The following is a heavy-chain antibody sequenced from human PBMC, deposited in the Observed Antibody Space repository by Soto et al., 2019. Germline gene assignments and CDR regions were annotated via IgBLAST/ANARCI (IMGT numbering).Heavy chain of an antibody. J-gene: IGHJ5*02. CDR3: ARIWGALANIAGWFCP. D-gene: IGHD3-16*01. V-gene: IGHV4-4*02. CDR1: NGSITNDNW. Sequence: QVQLQEPGPGLVKPSGTLSLTCAVSNGSITNDNWWSWVRQSPGKGLEWIGDIYHTGSTNYNPSLKSRVIISIDKAKNNFSLRLSSVTAADTAVYYCARIWGALANIAGWFCPWGQGTLVTVSS. CDR2: IYHTGST.